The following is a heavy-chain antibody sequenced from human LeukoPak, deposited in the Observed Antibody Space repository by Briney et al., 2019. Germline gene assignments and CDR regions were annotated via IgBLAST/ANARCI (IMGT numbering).Heavy chain of an antibody. Sequence: ETLSLTCGVYGGSFSGYYWSWIRQSPEKGLEWIGETYHSGATNYNPSLKSRVTISVDASKSQFSLELSSVTAADTAVYYCVRGPIAATGSYFDYWGLGTVVTVSS. J-gene: IGHJ4*02. CDR2: TYHSGAT. V-gene: IGHV4-34*01. CDR3: VRGPIAATGSYFDY. CDR1: GGSFSGYY. D-gene: IGHD6-13*01.